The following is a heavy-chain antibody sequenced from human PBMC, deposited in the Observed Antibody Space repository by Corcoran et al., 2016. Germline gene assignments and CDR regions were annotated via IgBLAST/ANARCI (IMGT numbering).Heavy chain of an antibody. CDR2: YYRSRWYY. Sequence: YYRSRWYYDYAVSVKGRITVSPDTSKNQFSLQLNSVSPEDTAIYYCARGGGNLPDWDQGTLVTVSS. V-gene: IGHV6-1*01. CDR3: ARGGGNLPD. J-gene: IGHJ4*02. D-gene: IGHD2-15*01.